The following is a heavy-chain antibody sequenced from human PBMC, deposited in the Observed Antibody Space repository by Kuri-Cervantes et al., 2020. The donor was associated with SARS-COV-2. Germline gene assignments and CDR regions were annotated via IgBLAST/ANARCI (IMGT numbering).Heavy chain of an antibody. D-gene: IGHD4-23*01. CDR1: GFTFDDYT. Sequence: GGSLRLSCAASGFTFDDYTMHWVRQAPGKGLEWVSLMSWDGGSTYYADSVKGRFTISRDNSKNSLYLQMNSLRTEDTALYYCAKDMTPDYGGNVDYWGQGTLVTVSS. CDR3: AKDMTPDYGGNVDY. V-gene: IGHV3-43*01. CDR2: MSWDGGST. J-gene: IGHJ4*02.